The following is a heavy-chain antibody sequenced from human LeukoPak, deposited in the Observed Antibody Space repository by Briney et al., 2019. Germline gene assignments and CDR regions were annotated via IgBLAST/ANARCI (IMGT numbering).Heavy chain of an antibody. CDR3: ARSSGAFDY. CDR1: GDTISSSY. CDR2: IYFTGIT. J-gene: IGHJ4*02. V-gene: IGHV4-59*01. Sequence: SETLSLTCTASGDTISSSYWNWIRQPPGKGLEWIGYIYFTGITNYNPSLRSRVTMSLDTSKNQFSLKLNSVTAADTAVYYCARSSGAFDYWGQGALVTVSS.